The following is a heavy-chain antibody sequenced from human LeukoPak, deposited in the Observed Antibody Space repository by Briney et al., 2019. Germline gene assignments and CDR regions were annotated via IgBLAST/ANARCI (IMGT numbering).Heavy chain of an antibody. Sequence: PGGSLRLSCAAYGFTFSSYGMHWVRQAPGEGLEWVAFIRYDGTNKYYADSVKGRFTISRDNSKNTLYLQMNSLRAEDTALYYCAANYITMITKDYWGQGTLVTVSS. J-gene: IGHJ4*02. CDR1: GFTFSSYG. D-gene: IGHD3-22*01. V-gene: IGHV3-30*02. CDR2: IRYDGTNK. CDR3: AANYITMITKDY.